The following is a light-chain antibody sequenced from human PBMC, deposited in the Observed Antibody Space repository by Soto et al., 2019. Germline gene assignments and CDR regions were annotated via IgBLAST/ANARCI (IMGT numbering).Light chain of an antibody. Sequence: QSALTQPAYVSGSPGQSITISCTGTSRDVGGYNYVSWYQQHPGKAPKLMIYDVSNRPSGVSNRFSGSKSGNTASLTISGLQAEDEADYYCSSYTSSSTLVVFGGGTKRTVL. CDR2: DVS. CDR3: SSYTSSSTLVV. CDR1: SRDVGGYNY. J-gene: IGLJ2*01. V-gene: IGLV2-14*01.